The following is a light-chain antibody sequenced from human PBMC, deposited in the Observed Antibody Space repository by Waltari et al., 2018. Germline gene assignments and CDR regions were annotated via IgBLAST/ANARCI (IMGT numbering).Light chain of an antibody. CDR3: QQYDFFWT. J-gene: IGKJ1*01. CDR1: QSRGRV. Sequence: DIQMTQSPSTLSASIGDRVTITCRASQSRGRVLAWYQQKPGKAPKLLIYEASSLGSGVPSRFSGSGSETEFTLTISSLQPDDFATYYCQQYDFFWTFGQGTKVEIK. V-gene: IGKV1-5*03. CDR2: EAS.